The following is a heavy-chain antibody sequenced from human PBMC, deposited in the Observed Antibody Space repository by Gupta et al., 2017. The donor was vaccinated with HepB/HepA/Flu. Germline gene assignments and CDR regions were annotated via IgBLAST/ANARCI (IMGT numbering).Heavy chain of an antibody. V-gene: IGHV4-4*02. CDR1: GDSIRSGNW. CDR2: INHSGTT. J-gene: IGHJ4*02. D-gene: IGHD2-15*01. CDR3: STRWPLDY. Sequence: QVQLQESGPGLVKPSGTLSLTCAVSGDSIRSGNWWTWVRQAPGKGLEWIGEINHSGTTTYNPSLKSRVTMSVDTSTNHFSLKVTSVTAADTAMYYCSTRWPLDYWGQGALGTVSS.